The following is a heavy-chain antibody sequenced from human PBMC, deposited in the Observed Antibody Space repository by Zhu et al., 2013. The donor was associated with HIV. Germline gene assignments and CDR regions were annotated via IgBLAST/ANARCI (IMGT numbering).Heavy chain of an antibody. CDR2: IIPILGIA. D-gene: IGHD1-26*01. CDR1: GGTFSSYT. J-gene: IGHJ4*02. V-gene: IGHV1-69*02. CDR3: FWSYPESNYQIDY. Sequence: QVQLVQSGAEVKKPGSSVKVSCKASGGTFSSYTISWVRQAPGQGLEWMGRIIPILGIANYAQKFQGRVTITADKSTSTAYMELSSLRSEDTAVYYCFWSYPESNYQIDYWGQGTLVTVSS.